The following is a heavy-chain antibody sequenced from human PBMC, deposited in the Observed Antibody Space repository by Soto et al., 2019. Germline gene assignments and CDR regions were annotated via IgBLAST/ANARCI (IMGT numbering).Heavy chain of an antibody. V-gene: IGHV3-21*06. CDR1: GFTFSYYA. D-gene: IGHD3-10*01. Sequence: EVQLVESGGGLVNPGGSLRLSCAASGFTFSYYALHWVRRAPGKGLEWVSSISGIRDYIRYADSVKGRFTISRDNAKTSLYLQMNSLTAEDTAVYYCAREGVHNYNGYYFDYWGQGTLVTVSS. J-gene: IGHJ4*02. CDR3: AREGVHNYNGYYFDY. CDR2: ISGIRDYI.